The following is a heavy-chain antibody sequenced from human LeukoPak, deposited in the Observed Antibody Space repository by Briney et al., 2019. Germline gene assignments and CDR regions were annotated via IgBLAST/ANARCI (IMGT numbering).Heavy chain of an antibody. Sequence: SETLPLTCTVSGGSISSYYWSWIRQPPGKGLEWIGYNYYSGSTNYNPSLKSRVTISVDTSKNQLSLKLSSVTAAGTAVYYCARSGVPQRWGQGTLVTVSS. V-gene: IGHV4-59*01. J-gene: IGHJ4*02. CDR1: GGSISSYY. D-gene: IGHD7-27*01. CDR3: ARSGVPQR. CDR2: NYYSGST.